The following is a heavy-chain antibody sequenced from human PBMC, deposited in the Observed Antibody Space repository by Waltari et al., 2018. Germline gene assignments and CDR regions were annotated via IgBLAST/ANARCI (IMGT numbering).Heavy chain of an antibody. J-gene: IGHJ4*02. V-gene: IGHV4-34*01. D-gene: IGHD3-10*01. CDR3: ARGGWFGELLYRSSYFDY. Sequence: QVQLQQWGAGLLKPSETLSLTCAVYGGSFSGYYWRWIRQPPGKGLEWIGEINHSGSTNYNPSLKSRVTISVDTSKNQFSLKLSSVTAADTAVYYCARGGWFGELLYRSSYFDYWGQGTLVTVSS. CDR2: INHSGST. CDR1: GGSFSGYY.